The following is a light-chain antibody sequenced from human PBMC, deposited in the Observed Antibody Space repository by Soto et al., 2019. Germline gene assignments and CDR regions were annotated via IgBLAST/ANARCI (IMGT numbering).Light chain of an antibody. CDR2: EVT. CDR1: SSDVGSYDL. Sequence: QSVLTHPASVSGSPVQSIAISCTGTSSDVGSYDLVSWYQQHPGKAPKLMIYEVTKRPSGVSSRFSGSKSGNTASLTISGLQAEDDAYYYCCSSAGGGTYVFGTGTKVTVL. J-gene: IGLJ1*01. CDR3: CSSAGGGTYV. V-gene: IGLV2-23*02.